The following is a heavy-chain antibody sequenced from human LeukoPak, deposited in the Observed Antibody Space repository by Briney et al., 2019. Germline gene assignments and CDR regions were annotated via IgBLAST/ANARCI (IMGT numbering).Heavy chain of an antibody. V-gene: IGHV1-18*01. CDR1: GYSLNTYG. CDR3: AKAPKGRYFFNTRAV. J-gene: IGHJ6*03. CDR2: ISSYNRIT. D-gene: IGHD2/OR15-2a*01. Sequence: ASVKVSCKASGYSLNTYGVSWVRQAPGQGLQWIGWISSYNRITNYAQKFQGRVTVTTDTSTDTTYMELRSLRSDDTAVYYCAKAPKGRYFFNTRAVWGKGTTVTVS.